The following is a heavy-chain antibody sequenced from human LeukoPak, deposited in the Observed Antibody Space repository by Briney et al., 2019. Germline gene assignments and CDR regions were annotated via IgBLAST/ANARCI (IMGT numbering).Heavy chain of an antibody. D-gene: IGHD3-16*01. CDR1: GFTFSSYS. CDR2: ISSSSSYI. Sequence: GGSLRLSCAASGFTFSSYSMNWVRQAPGKGLEWVSSISSSSSYIYYADSVEGRFTISRDNAKNSLYLQMNSLRAEDTALYYCAKVLPGGEDAFDIWGQGTMVTVSS. V-gene: IGHV3-21*04. J-gene: IGHJ3*02. CDR3: AKVLPGGEDAFDI.